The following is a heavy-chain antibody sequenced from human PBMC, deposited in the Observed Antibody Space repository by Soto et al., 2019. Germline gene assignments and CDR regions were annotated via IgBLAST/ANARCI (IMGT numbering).Heavy chain of an antibody. CDR2: MWYDGSSK. CDR3: AIDYDAYNYGYFDY. D-gene: IGHD3-16*01. J-gene: IGHJ4*02. Sequence: PGGSLRLSCVASGFTFSTYGMHWVRQAPGKGLEWVAFMWYDGSSKYYGDSVKGRFTISRDNSKNTVYLQMNRMRAEDTAVYYCAIDYDAYNYGYFDYWGRGTLVTVAS. CDR1: GFTFSTYG. V-gene: IGHV3-30*02.